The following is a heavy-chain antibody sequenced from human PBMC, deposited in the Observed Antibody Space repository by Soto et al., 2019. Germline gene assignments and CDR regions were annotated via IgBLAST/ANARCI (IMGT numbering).Heavy chain of an antibody. D-gene: IGHD2-15*01. CDR2: MNPNSGNT. CDR1: VYTLTSYD. CDR3: ARVPCSGGSCYSSSSLQIIYYYYYMDV. V-gene: IGHV1-8*01. J-gene: IGHJ6*03. Sequence: SSVKVSCKASVYTLTSYDINWVRQATGQGLEWMGWMNPNSGNTGYAQKFQGRVTMTRNTSISTAYMELSSLRSEDTAVYYCARVPCSGGSCYSSSSLQIIYYYYYMDVWGKGTTVNVSS.